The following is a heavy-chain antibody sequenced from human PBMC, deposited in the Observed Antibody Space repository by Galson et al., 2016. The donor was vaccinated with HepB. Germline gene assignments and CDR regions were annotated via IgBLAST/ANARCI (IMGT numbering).Heavy chain of an antibody. CDR1: GYTFISYV. CDR2: INTYYGNT. J-gene: IGHJ4*02. CDR3: AREIWLSACDLRVWDS. D-gene: IGHD5-12*01. V-gene: IGHV1-18*01. Sequence: SVKVSCKASGYTFISYVISWVRQAPGQGLEWMGWINTYYGNTNYAQNLQGRVTMTTDTSTSTAYMELRSLRSDDTAVYYCAREIWLSACDLRVWDSWGQGTLVTVSS.